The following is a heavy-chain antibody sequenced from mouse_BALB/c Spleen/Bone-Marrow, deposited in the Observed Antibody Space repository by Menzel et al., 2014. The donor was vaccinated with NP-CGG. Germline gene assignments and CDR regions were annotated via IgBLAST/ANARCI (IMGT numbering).Heavy chain of an antibody. Sequence: EVKVIESGGGLVQPGGSLNLACVASGFDFGRYWMSWARQASGKGLEWIGEINPGSSTINYSPSLKDKFIMSRDNAKNTLYLQMRKVRSEDTALYYCARLGYYGYHDNWGQGTTLTVSS. J-gene: IGHJ2*01. V-gene: IGHV4-2*02. CDR3: ARLGYYGYHDN. CDR2: INPGSSTI. D-gene: IGHD1-2*01. CDR1: GFDFGRYW.